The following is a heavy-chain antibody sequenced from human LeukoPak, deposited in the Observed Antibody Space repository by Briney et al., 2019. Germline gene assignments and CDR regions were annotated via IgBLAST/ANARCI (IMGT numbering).Heavy chain of an antibody. V-gene: IGHV4-39*02. Sequence: SETLSLTCTVSGGSISSSSYYWGWIRQPPGKGLEWIGTIYYSGTTYYNPSLKSRVTISADTSKNHFSLKLSSVTAADTAVYYCARPGHSYYYMDVWGKGTTVTVSS. CDR2: IYYSGTT. D-gene: IGHD1-1*01. J-gene: IGHJ6*03. CDR3: ARPGHSYYYMDV. CDR1: GGSISSSSYY.